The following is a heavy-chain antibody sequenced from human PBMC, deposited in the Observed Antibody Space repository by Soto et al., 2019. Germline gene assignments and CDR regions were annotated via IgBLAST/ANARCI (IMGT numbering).Heavy chain of an antibody. J-gene: IGHJ3*02. Sequence: PSDTLSLTCTVSGGSIGSSSYYWGWILQPPGKGLEWIGSIYYSGSTYYNPSLKSRVTISVDTSKNQFSLKLSSVTAADTAVYYCARAGLRYFDWLVPTPPDAFDIWGQGTMVTVSS. CDR2: IYYSGST. D-gene: IGHD3-9*01. CDR3: ARAGLRYFDWLVPTPPDAFDI. V-gene: IGHV4-39*01. CDR1: GGSIGSSSYY.